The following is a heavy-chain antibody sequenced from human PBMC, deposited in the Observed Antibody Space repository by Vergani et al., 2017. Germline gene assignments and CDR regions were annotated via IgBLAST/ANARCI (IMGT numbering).Heavy chain of an antibody. CDR2: IYPGDSDT. Sequence: EVQLVQSGAEVKKPGESLKISCKCSGYSFTSYWIGWVRQMPGKGLEWMGIIYPGDSDTRYSPSFQGQVTISADKSISTAYLQWSSLKASDTAMYYCARDPGVPGRHWYFDLWGRGTLVTVSS. J-gene: IGHJ2*01. V-gene: IGHV5-51*01. CDR3: ARDPGVPGRHWYFDL. D-gene: IGHD7-27*01. CDR1: GYSFTSYW.